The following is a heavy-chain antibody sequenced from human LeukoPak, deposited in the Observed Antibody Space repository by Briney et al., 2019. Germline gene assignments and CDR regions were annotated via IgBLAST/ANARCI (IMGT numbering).Heavy chain of an antibody. CDR3: AKDASYCSSTSCYEDYYYGMDV. V-gene: IGHV3-30*18. Sequence: GGSLRLSCAASGFTSSSYGMHWVRQAPGKGLEWVAVISYDGSNKYYADSVKGRFTISRDNSKNTLYLQMNSLRAEDTAVYYCAKDASYCSSTSCYEDYYYGMDVWGKGTTVTVSS. J-gene: IGHJ6*04. CDR1: GFTSSSYG. CDR2: ISYDGSNK. D-gene: IGHD2-2*01.